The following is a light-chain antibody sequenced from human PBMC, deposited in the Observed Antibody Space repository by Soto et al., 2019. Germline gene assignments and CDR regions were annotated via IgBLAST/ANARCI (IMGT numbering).Light chain of an antibody. CDR2: KAS. V-gene: IGKV1-5*03. CDR1: QTISSW. Sequence: DIQMTQSPSTLSGSVGDRVTITCRASQTISSWLAWYQQKPGKAPKLLIYKASTLKSGVPSRFSGRGSGTEFTLTISSLQPDDFATYYCQHYNSYSAAFGQRTKVELK. J-gene: IGKJ1*01. CDR3: QHYNSYSAA.